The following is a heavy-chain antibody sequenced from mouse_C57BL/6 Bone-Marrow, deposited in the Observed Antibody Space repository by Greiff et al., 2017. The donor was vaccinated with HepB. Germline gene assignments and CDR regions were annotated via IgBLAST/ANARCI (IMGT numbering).Heavy chain of an antibody. CDR1: GFTFSSYA. D-gene: IGHD4-1*01. J-gene: IGHJ3*01. V-gene: IGHV5-4*01. Sequence: EVKVVESGGGLVKPGGSLKLSCAASGFTFSSYAMSWVRQTPEKRLEWVATISDGGSYTYYPDNVKGRFTISRDNAKNNLYLQMSHLKSEDTAMYYCAREGTVPFAYWGQGTLVTVSA. CDR2: ISDGGSYT. CDR3: AREGTVPFAY.